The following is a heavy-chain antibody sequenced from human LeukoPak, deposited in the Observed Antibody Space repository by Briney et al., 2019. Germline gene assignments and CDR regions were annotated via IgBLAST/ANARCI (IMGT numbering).Heavy chain of an antibody. CDR2: IRPSGDNT. Sequence: GGSLRLSCAASGFTVSSNYMSWVRQAPGRGLEWVSSIRPSGDNTYYGDSVKGRFTISRDNSKNTVYLQMNNMRVDDTAVYYCARVAGWHWFDPWGQGTLVTVSS. J-gene: IGHJ5*02. D-gene: IGHD6-19*01. CDR1: GFTVSSNY. V-gene: IGHV3-53*01. CDR3: ARVAGWHWFDP.